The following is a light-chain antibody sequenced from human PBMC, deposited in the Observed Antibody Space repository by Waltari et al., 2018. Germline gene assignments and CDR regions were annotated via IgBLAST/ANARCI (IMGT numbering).Light chain of an antibody. J-gene: IGLJ3*02. CDR2: DVN. CDR1: GSDVGGYSY. V-gene: IGLV2-11*01. CDR3: CSHAGSYTFV. Sequence: QSALTQTRSTSGSPGQSVTISCTGPGSDVGGYSYVSRYQQPPGKAPKLMIYDVNKRPSGVPDRFSGSKSGNTASLTIAGLQAEDEADYYCCSHAGSYTFVFGGGTKLTVL.